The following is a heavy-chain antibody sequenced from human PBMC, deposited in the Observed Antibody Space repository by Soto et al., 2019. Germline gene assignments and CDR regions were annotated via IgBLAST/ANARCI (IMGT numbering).Heavy chain of an antibody. J-gene: IGHJ4*02. V-gene: IGHV1-3*01. D-gene: IGHD1-26*01. CDR1: GYTFTSYA. CDR2: INAGNGNT. CDR3: ARATLVGATAEFDY. Sequence: QVQLVQSGAEVKKPGASVKVSCKASGYTFTSYAMHWVRQAPGQRLEWMGWINAGNGNTKYSQKFQGRVTITRDTSASTAYMELSSLRSEDTAVYHCARATLVGATAEFDYWGQGTLVTVSS.